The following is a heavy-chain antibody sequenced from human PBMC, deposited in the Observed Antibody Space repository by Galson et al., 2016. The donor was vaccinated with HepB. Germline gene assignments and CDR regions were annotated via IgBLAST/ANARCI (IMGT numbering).Heavy chain of an antibody. CDR2: IYYSGST. Sequence: QVQLQESGAGLVKPSQTLSLTCTVSGGSIRSTTYYWNWIRQRPVKGLEWIGYIYYSGSTYYNPSLKSRVSISVGTSKNHFSLKLNSVTAADTAVYYCATMTTVTAPDPGLLDHWGQGTLVTVSS. CDR1: GGSIRSTTYY. D-gene: IGHD4-17*01. V-gene: IGHV4-31*03. CDR3: ATMTTVTAPDPGLLDH. J-gene: IGHJ4*02.